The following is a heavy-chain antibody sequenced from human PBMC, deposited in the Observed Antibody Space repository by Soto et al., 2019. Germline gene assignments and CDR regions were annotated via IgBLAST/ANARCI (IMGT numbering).Heavy chain of an antibody. CDR1: GGSINSSSYF. J-gene: IGHJ5*02. Sequence: SETLFLTCSVSGGSINSSSYFWGWVRQPPGKGLEWIGSIYYSGSTYYNPSLRSRVTISVDTSKNQFSLKLSSVTAADTAVFYCARHYSSGSRNWFDPWDQGTLVTVSS. CDR3: ARHYSSGSRNWFDP. CDR2: IYYSGST. D-gene: IGHD6-19*01. V-gene: IGHV4-39*01.